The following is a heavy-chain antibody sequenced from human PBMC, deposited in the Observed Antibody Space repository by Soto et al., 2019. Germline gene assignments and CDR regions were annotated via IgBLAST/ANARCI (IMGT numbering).Heavy chain of an antibody. Sequence: PGGSLRLSCVASGLNLETPDMHGFLKVTGKGLEWVAGIGTLFDRFYPDSVKGRFTISRENAKTSVFLQMNKLRTGDTGIYYCARGRSNDFVSSPPPMFDPRGQGTLVTVSS. CDR3: ARGRSNDFVSSPPPMFDP. CDR1: GLNLETPD. CDR2: IGTLFDR. J-gene: IGHJ5*02. D-gene: IGHD1-1*01. V-gene: IGHV3-13*01.